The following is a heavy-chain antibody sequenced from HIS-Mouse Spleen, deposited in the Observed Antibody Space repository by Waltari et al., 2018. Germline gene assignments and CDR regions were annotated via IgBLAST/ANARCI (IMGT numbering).Heavy chain of an antibody. CDR1: GYTFTSYD. Sequence: QVQLVQSGAEVKKPGASVKVSCKASGYTFTSYDINWVRQATGQGLEWMGWMNPNRDNTGYAQKFQGRVTMTRNTSISTAYMELSSLRSEDTAVYYCARGHDYSNYFDYWGQGTLVTVSS. CDR3: ARGHDYSNYFDY. D-gene: IGHD4-4*01. CDR2: MNPNRDNT. J-gene: IGHJ4*02. V-gene: IGHV1-8*01.